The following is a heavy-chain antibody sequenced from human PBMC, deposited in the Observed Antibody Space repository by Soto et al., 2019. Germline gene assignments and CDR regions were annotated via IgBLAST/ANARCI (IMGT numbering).Heavy chain of an antibody. CDR2: ISYDGSNK. CDR3: ARDQDGDYFFDY. V-gene: IGHV3-30-3*01. D-gene: IGHD4-17*01. Sequence: GGSLRLSCAASGFTFSSYAMHWVRQAPGKGLEWVAVISYDGSNKYYADSVKGRFTISRDNSKNTLYLQMNSLRAEDTAVYYCARDQDGDYFFDYWGQGTLVTVS. CDR1: GFTFSSYA. J-gene: IGHJ4*02.